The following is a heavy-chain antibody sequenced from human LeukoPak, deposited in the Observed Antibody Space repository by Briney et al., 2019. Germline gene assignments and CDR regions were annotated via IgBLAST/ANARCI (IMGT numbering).Heavy chain of an antibody. D-gene: IGHD5-18*01. J-gene: IGHJ4*02. V-gene: IGHV4-34*01. CDR3: ARGRLWFNFFGY. Sequence: PSETLSLTCAVYGGSFSGYYWSWIRQPPGKGLEWIGEINHSGSTNYNLSLKSRVTISVDTSKNQFSLKLSSVTAADTAVYYCARGRLWFNFFGYWGQGTLVTVSS. CDR1: GGSFSGYY. CDR2: INHSGST.